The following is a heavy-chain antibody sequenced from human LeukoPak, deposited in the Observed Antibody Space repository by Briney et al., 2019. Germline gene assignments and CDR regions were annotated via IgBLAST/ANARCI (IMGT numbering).Heavy chain of an antibody. CDR3: ATSRTYYDFWSGTHWFDP. V-gene: IGHV1-69*04. Sequence: GASVKVSCKASGGTFSSYAISWVRQAPGQGLEWMGRIIPILGIANYAQKFQGRVTITADKSTGTAYMELSSLRSEDTAVYYCATSRTYYDFWSGTHWFDPWGQGTLVTVSS. D-gene: IGHD3-3*01. J-gene: IGHJ5*02. CDR1: GGTFSSYA. CDR2: IIPILGIA.